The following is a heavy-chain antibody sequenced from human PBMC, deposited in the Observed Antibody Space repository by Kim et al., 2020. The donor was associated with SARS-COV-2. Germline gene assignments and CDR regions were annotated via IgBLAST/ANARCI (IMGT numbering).Heavy chain of an antibody. J-gene: IGHJ2*01. CDR2: IYYSGST. D-gene: IGHD4-17*01. CDR1: GGSISSYY. CDR3: ARDANGGRLDWYFDL. V-gene: IGHV4-59*01. Sequence: SETLSLTCTVSGGSISSYYWSWIRQPPGKGLEWIGYIYYSGSTNYNPSLKSRVTISVDTSKNQFSLKLSSVTAADTAVYYCARDANGGRLDWYFDLWGRGTLVTVSS.